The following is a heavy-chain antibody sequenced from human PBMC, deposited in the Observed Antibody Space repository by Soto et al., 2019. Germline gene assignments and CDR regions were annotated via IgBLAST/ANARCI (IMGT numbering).Heavy chain of an antibody. Sequence: GGSLRLSCAASGFTFSRYAMHWVRQAPGKGLEYVSAISSNGGSTYYANSVKGRFTISRDNSKNTLYLQMGSLRAEDMAVYYCARSGDSYYFDYWGQGTLVTVSS. CDR3: ARSGDSYYFDY. D-gene: IGHD3-10*01. V-gene: IGHV3-64*01. CDR2: ISSNGGST. CDR1: GFTFSRYA. J-gene: IGHJ4*02.